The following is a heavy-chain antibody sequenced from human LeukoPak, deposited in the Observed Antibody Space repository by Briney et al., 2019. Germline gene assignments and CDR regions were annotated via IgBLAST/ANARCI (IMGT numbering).Heavy chain of an antibody. CDR1: GYSFTSYW. V-gene: IGHV5-51*01. D-gene: IGHD5-18*01. CDR3: ARQVEGTAMVPFDY. Sequence: GGSLRLSCKGSGYSFTSYWIGWVRQMLGKGLEWMGIIYPGDSDTRYSPSFQVQVTISADKSISTAYLQWSSLKASDTAMYYCARQVEGTAMVPFDYWGQGTLVTVSS. CDR2: IYPGDSDT. J-gene: IGHJ4*02.